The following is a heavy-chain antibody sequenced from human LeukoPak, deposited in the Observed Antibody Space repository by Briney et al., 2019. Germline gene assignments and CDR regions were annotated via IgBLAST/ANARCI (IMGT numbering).Heavy chain of an antibody. CDR3: ARETDYYYGMDV. V-gene: IGHV3-74*01. CDR2: INSDGSTP. J-gene: IGHJ6*02. Sequence: GGSLRLSCTASGFTLNNYRMHWVRQAPGKGLVWVSRINSDGSTPSYADSVKGRFTISRDNAKNTLHLQMNSLTAEDTAVYYCARETDYYYGMDVWGQGTTVTVSS. CDR1: GFTLNNYR.